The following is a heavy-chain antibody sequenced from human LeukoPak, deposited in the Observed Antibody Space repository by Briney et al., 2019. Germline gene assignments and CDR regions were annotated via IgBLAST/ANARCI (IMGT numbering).Heavy chain of an antibody. CDR2: ISANSGNT. J-gene: IGHJ4*02. D-gene: IGHD3-16*01. CDR3: ARDVNYAFDY. CDR1: GYSFTRNG. Sequence: ASVKVSCKHSGYSFTRNGISWVRQAPGQGLEWMAWISANSGNTNYAQNFQDRVTLTTDTSTSTAYMELRSLRSDDTAVYYCARDVNYAFDYWGQGTLVTVSS. V-gene: IGHV1-18*01.